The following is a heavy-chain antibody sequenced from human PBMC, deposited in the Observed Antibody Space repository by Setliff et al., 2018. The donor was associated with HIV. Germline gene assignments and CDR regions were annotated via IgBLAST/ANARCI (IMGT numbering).Heavy chain of an antibody. J-gene: IGHJ4*02. CDR2: IIPIFGTA. CDR3: ARDDPDCSGGSCPFDY. D-gene: IGHD2-15*01. V-gene: IGHV1-69*05. Sequence: SVKVSCKASGYTFNNYFLHWVRQAPGQGLEWMGGIIPIFGTANYAQKFQGRVTITTDESTSTAYMELSSLRSEDTAVYYCARDDPDCSGGSCPFDYWGQGTLVTVSS. CDR1: GYTFNNYF.